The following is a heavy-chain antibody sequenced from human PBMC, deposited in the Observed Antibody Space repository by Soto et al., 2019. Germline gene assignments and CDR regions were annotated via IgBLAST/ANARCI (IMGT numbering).Heavy chain of an antibody. Sequence: GGSLRLSCAASGFTFSSYAMHWVRQAPGKGLEYVSAISSNGGSTYYANSVKGRFTISRDNSKNTLYLQMGSLRAEDMAVYYCARAISVVPAAPFDYWGQGT. V-gene: IGHV3-64*01. J-gene: IGHJ4*02. CDR3: ARAISVVPAAPFDY. CDR2: ISSNGGST. CDR1: GFTFSSYA. D-gene: IGHD2-2*01.